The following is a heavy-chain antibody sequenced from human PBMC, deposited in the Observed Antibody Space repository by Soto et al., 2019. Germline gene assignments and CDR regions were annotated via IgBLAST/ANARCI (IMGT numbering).Heavy chain of an antibody. CDR1: GFTFSSDW. Sequence: EVQLVESGGGLVQPGGSLRLSCVASGFTFSSDWMHWVHQGPGRGLVWVSRMNSDGSIINYVDSVKGRFTVSRDNAKNTLYLQMNSLRVEDTALYYCVRGWSDVWGQGTTVTVSS. CDR3: VRGWSDV. D-gene: IGHD2-15*01. CDR2: MNSDGSII. J-gene: IGHJ6*02. V-gene: IGHV3-74*01.